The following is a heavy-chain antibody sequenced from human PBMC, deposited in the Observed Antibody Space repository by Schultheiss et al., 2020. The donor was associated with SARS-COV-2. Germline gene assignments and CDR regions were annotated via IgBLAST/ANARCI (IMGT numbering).Heavy chain of an antibody. CDR1: GGSVSSGSYY. Sequence: SQTLSLTCTVSGGSVSSGSYYWSWIRQPPGKGLEWIGYIYYSGSTYYNPSLKSRVTISVDTSKNQFSLKLSSVTAADTAVYYCARGYEWLAEAFDYWGQGTLVTVSS. D-gene: IGHD6-19*01. CDR3: ARGYEWLAEAFDY. CDR2: IYYSGST. J-gene: IGHJ4*02. V-gene: IGHV4-31*03.